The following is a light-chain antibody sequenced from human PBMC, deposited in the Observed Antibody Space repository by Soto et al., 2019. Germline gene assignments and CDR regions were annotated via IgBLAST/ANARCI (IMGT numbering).Light chain of an antibody. J-gene: IGKJ3*01. Sequence: EIVMTQSPATLSVSPGERATLSCRASQSVSSNLAWYQQKPGQAPRLLIYGASTRATGIPARFSGSGSGTEFTLTISSLQSEDFAVYYCQQYNNWPPRGTFGPETKVDIK. CDR2: GAS. CDR3: QQYNNWPPRGT. V-gene: IGKV3-15*01. CDR1: QSVSSN.